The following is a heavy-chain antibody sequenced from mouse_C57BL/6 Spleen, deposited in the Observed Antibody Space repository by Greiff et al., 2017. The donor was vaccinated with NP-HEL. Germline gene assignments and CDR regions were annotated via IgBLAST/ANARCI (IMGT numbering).Heavy chain of an antibody. CDR3: AREGNYYGSSYAGY. Sequence: VQLQQPGAELVKPGASVKMSCKASGYTFTSYWITWVKQRPGQGLEWIGDIYPGSGSTNYNEKFKSKATLTVDTSSSTAYMQLSSLTSEDSAVYYCAREGNYYGSSYAGYWGQGTTLTVSS. J-gene: IGHJ2*01. CDR2: IYPGSGST. D-gene: IGHD1-1*01. V-gene: IGHV1-55*01. CDR1: GYTFTSYW.